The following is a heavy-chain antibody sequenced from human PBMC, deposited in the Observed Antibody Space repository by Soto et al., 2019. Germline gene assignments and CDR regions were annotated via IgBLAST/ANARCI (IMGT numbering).Heavy chain of an antibody. Sequence: QVQLQDSGPVLVKPSQTLSLTCTVSGGSISSGGYYWSWIRQHPGKGLEWIGYIYYSGSTYYHPSLKSRVIIAVDTSKNQFSLKLSSVTAADTAVYYCARSRRVATIFFDYWGQGTLVTVSS. CDR3: ARSRRVATIFFDY. CDR1: GGSISSGGYY. CDR2: IYYSGST. V-gene: IGHV4-31*03. J-gene: IGHJ4*02. D-gene: IGHD5-12*01.